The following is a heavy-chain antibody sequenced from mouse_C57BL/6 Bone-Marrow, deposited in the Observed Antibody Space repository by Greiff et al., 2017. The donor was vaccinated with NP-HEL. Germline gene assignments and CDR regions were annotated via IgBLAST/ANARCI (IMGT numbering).Heavy chain of an antibody. D-gene: IGHD2-3*01. CDR1: GFTFSSYG. Sequence: EVQGVESGGDLVKPGGSLKLSCAASGFTFSSYGMSWVRQTPDKRLEWVATISSGGSYTYYPDSVKGRFTISRDNAKNTLYLQMSSLKSEDTAMYYGARLNFGYDGYYEGYWGQGTTLTVSS. V-gene: IGHV5-6*01. J-gene: IGHJ2*01. CDR2: ISSGGSYT. CDR3: ARLNFGYDGYYEGY.